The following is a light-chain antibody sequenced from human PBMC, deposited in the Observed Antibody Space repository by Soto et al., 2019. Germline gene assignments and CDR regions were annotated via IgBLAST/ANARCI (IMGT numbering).Light chain of an antibody. J-gene: IGLJ1*01. V-gene: IGLV1-36*01. CDR2: YDD. Sequence: QSVLTQPPSVSEAPRQRVTISCSGSSSNIGNNAVNWYQQLPGKAPKLLIYYDDLLPSGVSDRFSGSKSGTSASLAISGLQCEDEADYFCAAWDDSLGGYVFGTGTKLTVL. CDR3: AAWDDSLGGYV. CDR1: SSNIGNNA.